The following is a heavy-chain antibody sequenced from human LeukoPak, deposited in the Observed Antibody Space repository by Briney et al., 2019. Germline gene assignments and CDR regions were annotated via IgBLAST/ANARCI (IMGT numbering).Heavy chain of an antibody. CDR2: INHSGST. Sequence: SETLSLICAVYGGSFSGYYWSWIRQPPGKGLEWIGEINHSGSTNYNPSLKSRVTLSVDTSKNQFSLKLSSVTAADTAVYYSAMSPDDLWSGYYFYYGMDVWGQGTTVTVSS. CDR1: GGSFSGYY. D-gene: IGHD3-3*01. CDR3: AMSPDDLWSGYYFYYGMDV. V-gene: IGHV4-34*01. J-gene: IGHJ6*02.